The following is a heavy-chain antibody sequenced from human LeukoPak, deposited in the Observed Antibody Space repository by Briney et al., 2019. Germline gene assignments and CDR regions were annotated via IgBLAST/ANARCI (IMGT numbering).Heavy chain of an antibody. Sequence: ASVKVSCKASGYTFTGYYMHWVRQAPGQGLECMGRINPNSGGTNYAQKFQGRVTMTRDTSISTAYMELSRLRSDDTAVYYCARGGTRSYYAEFDYWGQGTLVTVSS. CDR2: INPNSGGT. CDR3: ARGGTRSYYAEFDY. J-gene: IGHJ4*02. V-gene: IGHV1-2*06. D-gene: IGHD1-26*01. CDR1: GYTFTGYY.